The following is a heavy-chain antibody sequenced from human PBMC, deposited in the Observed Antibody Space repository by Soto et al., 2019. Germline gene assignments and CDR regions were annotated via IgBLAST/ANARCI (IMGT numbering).Heavy chain of an antibody. CDR1: GYTFTGYY. CDR2: INPNSGGT. Sequence: QVQLVQSGAEVKKPGASVKVSCKVSGYTFTGYYMHWVRQAPGQGREWMGWINPNSGGTNYAQKFQGWVTMTRDTSISTAYMELSRLRSDDTAVYYCARGGVRFLEWVPNYYFDYWGQGTLVTVSS. CDR3: ARGGVRFLEWVPNYYFDY. D-gene: IGHD3-3*01. V-gene: IGHV1-2*04. J-gene: IGHJ4*02.